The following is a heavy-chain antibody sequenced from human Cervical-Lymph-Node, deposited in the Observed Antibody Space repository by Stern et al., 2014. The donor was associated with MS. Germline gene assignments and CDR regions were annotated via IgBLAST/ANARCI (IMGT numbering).Heavy chain of an antibody. V-gene: IGHV1-24*01. J-gene: IGHJ6*02. CDR1: RYTLSEIS. Sequence: HVQLVQSGAEVKKPGASAKVSCKVSRYTLSEISMHWVRQAPGNGLEWMGCFDPEHGETRYAQKFQGRVTMAEDRSTDTAYMELSSLRSEDTAVYYCATHRGRVTYYYGMDVWGQGTTVTVSS. D-gene: IGHD2-21*02. CDR3: ATHRGRVTYYYGMDV. CDR2: FDPEHGET.